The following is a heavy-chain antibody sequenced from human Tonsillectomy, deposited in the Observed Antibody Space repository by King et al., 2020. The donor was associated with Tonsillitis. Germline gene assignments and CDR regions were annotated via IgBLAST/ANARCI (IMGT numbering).Heavy chain of an antibody. CDR2: INPSGGST. J-gene: IGHJ3*02. CDR3: ACPHYYGSGSDPKGAFDI. Sequence: VQLVESGAEVKKPGASVKVSCKASGYTFTSYYMHWVRQAPGQGLEWMGIINPSGGSTSYAQKFQGRVTMTRDTSTSTVYMELSSLRSEDTAVYYCACPHYYGSGSDPKGAFDIWGQGTMVTVSS. CDR1: GYTFTSYY. V-gene: IGHV1-46*01. D-gene: IGHD3-10*01.